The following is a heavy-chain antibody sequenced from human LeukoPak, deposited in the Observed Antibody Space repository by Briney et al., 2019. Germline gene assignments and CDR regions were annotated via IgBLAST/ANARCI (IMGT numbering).Heavy chain of an antibody. Sequence: PGGSLRLSCAASGFIFSSYGMHWVRQAPGKGLEWVAFIRYDGSNKYYADSVKGRFTISRDNSKNTLYLQMNSLRAEDTAVYYCAKDLYGSGSNTHAFDIWGQGTMVTVSS. V-gene: IGHV3-30*02. CDR2: IRYDGSNK. D-gene: IGHD3-10*01. J-gene: IGHJ3*02. CDR3: AKDLYGSGSNTHAFDI. CDR1: GFIFSSYG.